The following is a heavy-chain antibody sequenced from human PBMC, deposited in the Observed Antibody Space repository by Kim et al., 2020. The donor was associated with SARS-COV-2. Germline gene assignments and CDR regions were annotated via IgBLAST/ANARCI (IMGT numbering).Heavy chain of an antibody. CDR1: GGSFSGYY. V-gene: IGHV4-34*01. D-gene: IGHD3-10*01. J-gene: IGHJ6*02. CDR3: ARARFGELSPPSFYYYYGMDV. CDR2: INHSGST. Sequence: SETLSLTCAVYGGSFSGYYWSWIRQPPGKGLEWIGEINHSGSTNYNPSLKSRVTISVDTSKNQFSLKLSSVTAADTAVYYCARARFGELSPPSFYYYYGMDVWGQGTTVTVSS.